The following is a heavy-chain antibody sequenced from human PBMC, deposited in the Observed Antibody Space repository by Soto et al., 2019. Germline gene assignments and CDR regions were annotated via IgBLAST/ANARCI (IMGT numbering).Heavy chain of an antibody. V-gene: IGHV3-48*02. D-gene: IGHD6-19*01. CDR3: ARERAVGIAVALNWFDP. CDR2: ISSSSSTI. Sequence: ESGGGLVQPGGSLRLSCAASGFTFSSYSMNWVRQAPGEGLEWVSYISSSSSTIYYADSVKGRFTISRDNAKNSLYLQMNSLRDEDTAGYYCARERAVGIAVALNWFDPWGQGTLVTVSS. CDR1: GFTFSSYS. J-gene: IGHJ5*02.